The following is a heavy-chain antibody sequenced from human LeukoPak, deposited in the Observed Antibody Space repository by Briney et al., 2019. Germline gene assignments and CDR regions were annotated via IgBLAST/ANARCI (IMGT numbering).Heavy chain of an antibody. CDR1: GFTFSSYG. J-gene: IGHJ4*02. V-gene: IGHV3-33*01. D-gene: IGHD3-10*01. CDR2: IWYDGSNK. Sequence: GGSLRLSCAASGFTFSSYGMHWVRQAPGKGLEWVAVIWYDGSNKYYADSVKGRLTISRDNSKNTLYLQMNSLRAEDTAVYYCATRPTFYYGSGSPMGYFDYWGQGTLVTVSS. CDR3: ATRPTFYYGSGSPMGYFDY.